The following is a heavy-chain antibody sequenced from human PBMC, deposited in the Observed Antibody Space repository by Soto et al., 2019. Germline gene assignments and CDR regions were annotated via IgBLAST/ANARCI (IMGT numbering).Heavy chain of an antibody. CDR1: GGSVSSGSYY. Sequence: SETLSLTCTVSGGSVSSGSYYWSWILQPPGKGLEWIGYIYYSGSTNYNPSLKSRVTMSVDTSKNQFSLKLSSVTAADTAVYYCASAMPEYSSSSSGSFYYYGMDVWGQGTTVTVSS. D-gene: IGHD6-6*01. V-gene: IGHV4-61*01. J-gene: IGHJ6*02. CDR3: ASAMPEYSSSSSGSFYYYGMDV. CDR2: IYYSGST.